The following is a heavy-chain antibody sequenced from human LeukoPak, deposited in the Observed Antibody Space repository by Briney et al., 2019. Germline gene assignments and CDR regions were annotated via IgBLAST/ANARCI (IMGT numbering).Heavy chain of an antibody. CDR1: KFIFSSYW. CDR3: ARDYSYYMDV. J-gene: IGHJ6*03. CDR2: INQDGSDK. V-gene: IGHV3-7*01. Sequence: GGSLRLSCAASKFIFSSYWMTWVRQAPGKGLEWVANINQDGSDKYYVDSVKGRFTISRDNAKNSLYLQMNSLRAEDTAVYYCARDYSYYMDVWGHGTTVTVSS. D-gene: IGHD2-21*01.